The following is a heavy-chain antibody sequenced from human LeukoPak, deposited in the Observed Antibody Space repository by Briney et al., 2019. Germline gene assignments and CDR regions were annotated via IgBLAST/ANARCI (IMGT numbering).Heavy chain of an antibody. D-gene: IGHD4-17*01. J-gene: IGHJ4*02. CDR3: ARGQGTVTTH. CDR1: GGSISSYY. Sequence: SETLSLTCTVSGGSISSYYWSWIRQPPGKGLEWIGYIYYSGSTNYNPSLKSRVTISLDMSENHFSLKLTSVTAADTAVYYCARGQGTVTTHWGQGTLVTVSS. V-gene: IGHV4-59*12. CDR2: IYYSGST.